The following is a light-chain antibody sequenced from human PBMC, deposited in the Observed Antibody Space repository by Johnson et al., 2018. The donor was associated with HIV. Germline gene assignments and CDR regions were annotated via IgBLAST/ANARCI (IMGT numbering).Light chain of an antibody. V-gene: IGLV1-51*01. CDR1: SSNVGSSF. J-gene: IGLJ1*01. Sequence: QSVLTQPPSVSAAPGQTVTISCSGSSSNVGSSFVSWYRQVPGTAPKLLIYDNNKRPSGTPDRFSGSKSGTSATLGITGLQTGDEADYYCGAWDSSLRSGFFGTGTKVTVL. CDR2: DNN. CDR3: GAWDSSLRSGF.